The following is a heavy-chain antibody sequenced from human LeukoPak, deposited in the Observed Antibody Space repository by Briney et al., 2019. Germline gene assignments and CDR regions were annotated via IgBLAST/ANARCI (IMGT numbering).Heavy chain of an antibody. CDR2: MNPNSGNT. Sequence: ASVKVSCKASGYTFTSYDINWVRQATGQGLEWMGWMNPNSGNTGYAQKFQGRVTMTRNTSISTAYMELSSLRSEDTAVYYCARGHDYATSTGYYYYYYMDVWGKGTTVTISS. CDR1: GYTFTSYD. V-gene: IGHV1-8*01. CDR3: ARGHDYATSTGYYYYYYMDV. D-gene: IGHD4-17*01. J-gene: IGHJ6*03.